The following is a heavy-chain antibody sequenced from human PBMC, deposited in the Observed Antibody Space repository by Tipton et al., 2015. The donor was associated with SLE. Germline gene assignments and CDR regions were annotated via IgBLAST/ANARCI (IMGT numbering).Heavy chain of an antibody. CDR1: GGSISSYY. D-gene: IGHD4-17*01. V-gene: IGHV4-4*08. Sequence: LRLSCTVSGGSISSYYWSWIRQPPGKGLEWIGYIYTSGSTNYNPSLKSRVTISVDTSKNQFSLKLSSVTAADTAVYYCARGRGYGDPEYFQHWGQGTLVTVSS. CDR3: ARGRGYGDPEYFQH. CDR2: IYTSGST. J-gene: IGHJ1*01.